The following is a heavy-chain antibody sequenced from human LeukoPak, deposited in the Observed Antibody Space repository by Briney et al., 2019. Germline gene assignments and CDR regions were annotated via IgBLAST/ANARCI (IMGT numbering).Heavy chain of an antibody. CDR3: AKDPNGDYIGAFDF. J-gene: IGHJ3*01. CDR2: ISWNGGTI. CDR1: GFTFDDYA. D-gene: IGHD4-17*01. Sequence: GGSLRLSCAASGFTFDDYAMHWVRQAPGKGLEWVSGISWNGGTIDYADSVKGRFTISRDNAKNSLYLQMSSLRAEDTAVYYCAKDPNGDYIGAFDFWGQGTMVTVSS. V-gene: IGHV3-9*01.